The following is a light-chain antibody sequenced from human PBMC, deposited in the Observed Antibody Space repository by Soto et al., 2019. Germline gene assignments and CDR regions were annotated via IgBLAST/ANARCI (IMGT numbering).Light chain of an antibody. J-gene: IGLJ1*01. CDR2: DVS. Sequence: QSVRSQPASVSWSPGHSITISCTGTSSDVGGYNYVSWYQQHPGKAPELMIYDVSNRPSGVSNRFSGSKSDNTASLTISGLQAEDEADYYCSSYTSSSNHCVFGTGTKVTVL. V-gene: IGLV2-14*01. CDR1: SSDVGGYNY. CDR3: SSYTSSSNHCV.